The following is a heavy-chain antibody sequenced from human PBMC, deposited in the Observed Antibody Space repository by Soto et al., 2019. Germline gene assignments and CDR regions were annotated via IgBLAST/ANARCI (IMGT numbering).Heavy chain of an antibody. CDR1: GFSLDSAW. J-gene: IGHJ4*02. Sequence: EVQLVESGGGLVKPGGSLRLSCAASGFSLDSAWMSWVRQAPGKGLEWVAQAKRKAAGGTIDYAAPVKGRFTISRDDSKNMVYLQMNSLKIEDTAVYYCTTGYGSDWYGWGQGTLVTVSS. D-gene: IGHD6-19*01. V-gene: IGHV3-15*01. CDR3: TTGYGSDWYG. CDR2: AKRKAAGGTI.